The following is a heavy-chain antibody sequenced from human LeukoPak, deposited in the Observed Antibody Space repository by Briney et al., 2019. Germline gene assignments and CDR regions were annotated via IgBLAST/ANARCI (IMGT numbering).Heavy chain of an antibody. D-gene: IGHD3-10*01. Sequence: GGSLRLSCAASGFIFDTYYMSWVRQAPGKGLEWVSISYSGGSTYYADSVKGRFTISRDDSKSIAYLQMNSLKTEDTAVYYCTREGINYYGSGSPDYWGQGTLVTVSS. J-gene: IGHJ4*02. V-gene: IGHV3-53*01. CDR2: SYSGGST. CDR3: TREGINYYGSGSPDY. CDR1: GFIFDTYY.